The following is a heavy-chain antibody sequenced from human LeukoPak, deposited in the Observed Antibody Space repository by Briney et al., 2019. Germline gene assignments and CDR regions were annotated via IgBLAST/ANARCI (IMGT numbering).Heavy chain of an antibody. J-gene: IGHJ4*02. D-gene: IGHD3-22*01. CDR3: AREPLDTSGYYYGTLDY. CDR1: GFTLSDFW. Sequence: GGSLRLSCAASGFTLSDFWMTWVRPAPGKGLEWVANIKQDGSEKYYVDSVKGRFTVSRDSANNSLFLQMNSLRGDDAAVYYCAREPLDTSGYYYGTLDYWGQGTLVTVSS. V-gene: IGHV3-7*01. CDR2: IKQDGSEK.